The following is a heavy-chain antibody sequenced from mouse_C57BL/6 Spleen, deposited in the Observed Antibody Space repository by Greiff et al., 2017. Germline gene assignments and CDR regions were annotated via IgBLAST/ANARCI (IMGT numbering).Heavy chain of an antibody. CDR1: GFSLTSYG. Sequence: QVQLQQSGPGLVQPSQSLSITCTVSGFSLTSYGVHWVRQSPGKGLEWLGVIWRGGSTDYNAAFMSRLSITKDNSKSQVFFKMNSLQADDTAIYYCAKKGYYGSSYAMDYWGQGTSVTVSS. D-gene: IGHD1-1*01. CDR3: AKKGYYGSSYAMDY. CDR2: IWRGGST. J-gene: IGHJ4*01. V-gene: IGHV2-5*01.